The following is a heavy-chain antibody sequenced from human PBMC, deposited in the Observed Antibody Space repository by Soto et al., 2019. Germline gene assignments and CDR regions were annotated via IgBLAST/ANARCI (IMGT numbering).Heavy chain of an antibody. D-gene: IGHD2-2*02. J-gene: IGHJ5*02. V-gene: IGHV4-39*01. CDR2: IYYSGST. Sequence: SETLSLTCTVSGGSISSSSYYWGWIRQPPGKGLEWIGSIYYSGSTYYNPSLKSRVTISVDTSKNQFSLKRGSVTAADTAVYYCARSLGYCSSTSCYIPASWFDPWGQGTLVTVSS. CDR3: ARSLGYCSSTSCYIPASWFDP. CDR1: GGSISSSSYY.